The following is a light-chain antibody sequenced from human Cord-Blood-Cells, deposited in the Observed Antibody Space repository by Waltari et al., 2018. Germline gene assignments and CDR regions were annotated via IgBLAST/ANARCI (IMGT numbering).Light chain of an antibody. J-gene: IGLJ2*01. CDR3: SSYTSSSTLPV. CDR2: DVS. CDR1: SSDVCGYNY. V-gene: IGLV2-14*01. Sequence: QSALTPPASVSGSPGQSITISCTGTSSDVCGYNYVSWYQQHPGNAPKLMIYDVSNLPSGVSNSFSGSKSGNTASLTISGLQAEDEADYYCSSYTSSSTLPVFGGGTKLTVL.